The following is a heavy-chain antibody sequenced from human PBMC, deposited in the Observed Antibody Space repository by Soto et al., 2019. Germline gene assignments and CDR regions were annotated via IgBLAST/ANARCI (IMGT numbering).Heavy chain of an antibody. CDR3: ARGFIRFLEWLGGYYYYMDV. Sequence: GGSLRLSCAASGFTFSSYGMHWVRQAPGKGLEWVAVISYDGSNKYYADSVKGRFTISRDNSKNTLYLQMGSLRAEDMAVYYCARGFIRFLEWLGGYYYYMDVWGKGTTVTVSS. D-gene: IGHD3-3*01. V-gene: IGHV3-30*03. J-gene: IGHJ6*03. CDR2: ISYDGSNK. CDR1: GFTFSSYG.